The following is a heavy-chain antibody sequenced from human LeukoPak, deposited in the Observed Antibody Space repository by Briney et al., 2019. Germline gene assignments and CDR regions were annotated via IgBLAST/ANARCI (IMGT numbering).Heavy chain of an antibody. V-gene: IGHV4-59*01. Sequence: SETLSLTCTVSGGSISSYYWSWIRQPPGKGLEWIGYTYYSGSTNYNPSLKSRVTISVDTSKNQFSLKLSSVTAADTAVYYCARRIAVARGVNWFDPWGQGTLVTVSS. CDR2: TYYSGST. D-gene: IGHD6-19*01. CDR3: ARRIAVARGVNWFDP. J-gene: IGHJ5*02. CDR1: GGSISSYY.